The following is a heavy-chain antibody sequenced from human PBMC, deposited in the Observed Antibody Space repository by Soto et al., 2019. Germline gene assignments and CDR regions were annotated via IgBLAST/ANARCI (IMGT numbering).Heavy chain of an antibody. J-gene: IGHJ4*02. CDR3: ATSGVGYRSSQYSFAY. V-gene: IGHV1-18*01. D-gene: IGHD6-6*01. Sequence: SLQVSCNASCSTFTSYGISWVRQAPVQGLDWMGWISAYNCNTNYSQKLQGRFTMTTDTSTSTPYMELRSLRSDDTAVYYCATSGVGYRSSQYSFAYWGQGSLV. CDR2: ISAYNCNT. CDR1: CSTFTSYG.